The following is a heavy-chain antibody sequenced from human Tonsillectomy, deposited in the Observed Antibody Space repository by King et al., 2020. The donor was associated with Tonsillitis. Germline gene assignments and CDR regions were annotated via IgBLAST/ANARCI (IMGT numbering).Heavy chain of an antibody. CDR1: GFTFSSYG. Sequence: QLVQSGGGVVQPGRSLRLSCAASGFTFSSYGMHWVRQAPGKGLEWVALISYHGSNKYYVDSVKGRFTISRDNSKNKLYLQMNSLRAEDTAVYYCSRGPDYDILTGPNYYYYGMDVWGQGTTVTVSS. CDR3: SRGPDYDILTGPNYYYYGMDV. CDR2: ISYHGSNK. V-gene: IGHV3-33*05. J-gene: IGHJ6*02. D-gene: IGHD3-9*01.